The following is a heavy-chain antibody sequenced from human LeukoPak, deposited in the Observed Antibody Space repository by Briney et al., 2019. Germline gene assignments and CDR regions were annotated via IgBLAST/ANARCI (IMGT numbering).Heavy chain of an antibody. Sequence: GGSLRLSCAASGFTFSNAWMSWVRQAPGKGLEWVGRIKSKTDGGTTDYAAPVKGRFTISRDDSKNTLYPQMNSLKTEDTAVYYCTTGDIRLRLGELSLDYWGQGTLVTVSS. J-gene: IGHJ4*02. CDR1: GFTFSNAW. CDR3: TTGDIRLRLGELSLDY. D-gene: IGHD3-16*02. V-gene: IGHV3-15*01. CDR2: IKSKTDGGTT.